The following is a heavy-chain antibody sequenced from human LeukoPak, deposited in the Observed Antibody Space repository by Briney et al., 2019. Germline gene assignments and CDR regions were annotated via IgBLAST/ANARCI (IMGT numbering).Heavy chain of an antibody. CDR1: GYTFTSYG. J-gene: IGHJ4*02. V-gene: IGHV1-18*01. CDR3: ARSYYGGNSGDY. CDR2: ISAYNGNT. Sequence: ASVKVSCKASGYTFTSYGIIWVRQAPGQGLEWMGWISAYNGNTNYAQKLQGRGTMTTDTSTSTAYMELRSLRSDDTAVYYCARSYYGGNSGDYWGQGTLVTVSS. D-gene: IGHD4-23*01.